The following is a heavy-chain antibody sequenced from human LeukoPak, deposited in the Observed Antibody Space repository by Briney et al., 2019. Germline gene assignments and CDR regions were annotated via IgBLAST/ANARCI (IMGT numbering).Heavy chain of an antibody. CDR3: ARSGLSRFGF. Sequence: PGGSLRLSCAASGFTFSSYWMSWVRQAPGKGLEWVANIKKDGSEKYYVDAVKGRFTISRDNSKNTLYLQMNSLRAEDTAVYYCARSGLSRFGFWGQGTLVAVSS. CDR2: IKKDGSEK. J-gene: IGHJ4*02. V-gene: IGHV3-7*03. CDR1: GFTFSSYW. D-gene: IGHD2/OR15-2a*01.